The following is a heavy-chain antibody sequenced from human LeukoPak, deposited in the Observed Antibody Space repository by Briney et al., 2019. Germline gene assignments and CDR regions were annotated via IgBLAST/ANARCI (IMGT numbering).Heavy chain of an antibody. D-gene: IGHD4-17*01. CDR1: GFTFSSYG. V-gene: IGHV3-30*18. CDR2: ISYDGGKK. CDR3: AKDGDQVTVTKLDY. J-gene: IGHJ4*02. Sequence: PGGSLRLSCAASGFTFSSYGMHWVRQAPGKGLEWVAVISYDGGKKYYADSVKGRFTISRDNSKNTLYLQMNSLRAEDTAVYYCAKDGDQVTVTKLDYWGQGTLVTVSS.